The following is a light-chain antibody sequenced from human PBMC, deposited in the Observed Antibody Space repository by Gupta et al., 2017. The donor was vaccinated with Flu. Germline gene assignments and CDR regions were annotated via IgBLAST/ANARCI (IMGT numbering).Light chain of an antibody. CDR3: SSHAGRITWV. Sequence: QSAPTQPRSVSGSPGQSVTISCTGTTNDVGSYNNRVSWYEPRPGKAHKLILYEVTKRPPGIPGRFSGSKSGNTASLTISGLQADDEADYYCSSHAGRITWVFGTGTTVTVL. CDR1: TNDVGSYNN. V-gene: IGLV2-11*01. J-gene: IGLJ1*01. CDR2: EVT.